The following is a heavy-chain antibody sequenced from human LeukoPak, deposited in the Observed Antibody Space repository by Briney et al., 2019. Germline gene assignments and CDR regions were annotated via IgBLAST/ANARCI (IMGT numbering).Heavy chain of an antibody. Sequence: GGSLRLSCAASGFTFSSYAMSWVRQAPGKGLEWVSAISGSGGSTHYADSVKGRFTISRDNAKKTLYLQMNSLRAEDTAVYYCATPALGQLVGDYWGQGTLVTVSS. D-gene: IGHD6-6*01. CDR2: ISGSGGST. CDR1: GFTFSSYA. CDR3: ATPALGQLVGDY. V-gene: IGHV3-23*01. J-gene: IGHJ4*02.